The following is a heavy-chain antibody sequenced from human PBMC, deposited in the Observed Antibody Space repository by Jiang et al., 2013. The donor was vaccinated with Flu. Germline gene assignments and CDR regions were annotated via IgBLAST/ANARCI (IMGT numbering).Heavy chain of an antibody. Sequence: VKKPGSSVKVSCKASGGTFSSYAISWVRQAPGQGLEWMGGIIPIFGTANYAQKFQGRVTITADESTSTAYMELSSLRSEDTAVYYCARTEFVYTPAGGHFDYWGQGTLVTVSS. CDR1: GGTFSSYA. CDR2: IIPIFGTA. J-gene: IGHJ4*02. D-gene: IGHD3-10*01. CDR3: ARTEFVYTPAGGHFDY. V-gene: IGHV1-69*01.